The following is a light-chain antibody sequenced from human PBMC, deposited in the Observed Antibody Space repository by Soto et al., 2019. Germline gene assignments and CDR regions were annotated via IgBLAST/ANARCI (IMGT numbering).Light chain of an antibody. J-gene: IGKJ2*03. CDR1: QRISSY. CDR3: QQTYSTPFS. CDR2: AAS. V-gene: IGKV1-39*01. Sequence: DIQMTQSPSSLSASVGNRVTITCRASQRISSYLNWYQQKPGKAPKLLIYAASSLQSGVPSRFSGSGSGTDFTLTISSLQPEDFATYYCQQTYSTPFSFSQGTNLYSK.